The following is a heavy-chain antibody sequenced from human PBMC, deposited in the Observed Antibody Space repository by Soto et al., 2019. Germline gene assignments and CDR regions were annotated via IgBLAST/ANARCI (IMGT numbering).Heavy chain of an antibody. CDR3: ARVAGAASYDFWSGYHAYYYGMDV. CDR2: IIPIFGTA. V-gene: IGHV1-69*06. CDR1: GGTLSSYA. Sequence: GASVKVSCKASGGTLSSYAISWVRQAPGQGLDGMGGIIPIFGTANYAQKFQGRVTITADKSTSTAYMELSSLRSEDTAVYYCARVAGAASYDFWSGYHAYYYGMDVWGQGTTVTV. J-gene: IGHJ6*02. D-gene: IGHD3-3*01.